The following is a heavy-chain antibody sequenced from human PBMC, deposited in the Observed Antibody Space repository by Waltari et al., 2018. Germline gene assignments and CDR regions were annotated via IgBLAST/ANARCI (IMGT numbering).Heavy chain of an antibody. CDR1: GYTFVNYW. Sequence: EVQLVEYGGGLVQPGGSIRLSCTASGYTFVNYWMRWVPQAPGKGLQWVAYIKEAGAEESYLYSLKGRFTISRDDAKNSLHLQMNSLRVEDTAIYYCSRVSKGIHFDYWGQVTLVTVSS. J-gene: IGHJ4*02. CDR3: SRVSKGIHFDY. V-gene: IGHV3-7*04. CDR2: IKEAGAEE.